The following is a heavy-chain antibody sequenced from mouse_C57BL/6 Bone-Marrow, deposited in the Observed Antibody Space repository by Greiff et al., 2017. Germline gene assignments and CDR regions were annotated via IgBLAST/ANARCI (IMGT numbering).Heavy chain of an antibody. J-gene: IGHJ3*01. Sequence: DVKLVESGGGLVKPGGSLKLSCAASGFTFSDYGMHWVRQAPEKGLEWVAYISSGSSTIYYADTVKGRFTISRDNAKNTLFLQMTSLRSEDTAMXYCERPHYYGSRSWDWFAYWGQGTLVTVSA. D-gene: IGHD1-1*01. CDR1: GFTFSDYG. CDR3: ERPHYYGSRSWDWFAY. V-gene: IGHV5-17*01. CDR2: ISSGSSTI.